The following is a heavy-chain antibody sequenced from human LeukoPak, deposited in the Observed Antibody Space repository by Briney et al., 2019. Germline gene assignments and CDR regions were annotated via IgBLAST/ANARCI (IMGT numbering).Heavy chain of an antibody. CDR3: AKSAHLKATIDEFDY. V-gene: IGHV3-23*01. Sequence: PGGSLRLSCAASGFTFSRYSMSWVRQAPGKGLEWVSAISGSGGSTYYAASVKGRFTISRDNSKNTLYLQMNSLTAEDTAVYYCAKSAHLKATIDEFDYWGQGTLVTVSS. J-gene: IGHJ4*02. CDR1: GFTFSRYS. CDR2: ISGSGGST. D-gene: IGHD5-12*01.